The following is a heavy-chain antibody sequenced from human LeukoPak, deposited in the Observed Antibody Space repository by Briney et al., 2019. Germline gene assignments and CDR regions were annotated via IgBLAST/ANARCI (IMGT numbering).Heavy chain of an antibody. Sequence: GGSLRLSCAASGFTFSSYAMSWVRQAPGEGLEWVSGFSVNDKTTYYADSVKGRFTISRDNSKNTLYLQMSSLRVEDTAVYFCARSPHIWFAERGWFDPWGQGTLVTVSS. V-gene: IGHV3-23*01. CDR2: FSVNDKTT. D-gene: IGHD3-10*01. J-gene: IGHJ5*02. CDR3: ARSPHIWFAERGWFDP. CDR1: GFTFSSYA.